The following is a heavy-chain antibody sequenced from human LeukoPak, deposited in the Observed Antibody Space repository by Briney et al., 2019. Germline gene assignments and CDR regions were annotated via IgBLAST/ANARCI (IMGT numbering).Heavy chain of an antibody. D-gene: IGHD3-3*01. CDR3: ARDGGAPRGDDFWSGYFGSTSYYFDY. Sequence: TGGSLRLSCAASGFTFSSYWMSWVRQAPGKGLEWVANIKQDGSEKYYVDSVKGRFTISRDNAKNSLYLQMNSLRAEDTAVYYCARDGGAPRGDDFWSGYFGSTSYYFDYWGQGTLVTVSS. CDR1: GFTFSSYW. J-gene: IGHJ4*02. V-gene: IGHV3-7*01. CDR2: IKQDGSEK.